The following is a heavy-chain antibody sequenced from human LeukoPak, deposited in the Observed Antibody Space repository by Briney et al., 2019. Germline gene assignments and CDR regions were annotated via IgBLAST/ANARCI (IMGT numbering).Heavy chain of an antibody. CDR1: GFTFSSYA. CDR2: ISGSGGST. V-gene: IGHV3-23*01. CDR3: ARGYNWNYQYGMDV. J-gene: IGHJ6*02. D-gene: IGHD1-7*01. Sequence: GGSLRLSCAASGFTFSSYAMSWVRQAPGKGLEWVSAISGSGGSTYYADSVKGRFTISRDTSKNTLYLQMNSLRGDDTSVFYCARGYNWNYQYGMDVWGQGASDTVSS.